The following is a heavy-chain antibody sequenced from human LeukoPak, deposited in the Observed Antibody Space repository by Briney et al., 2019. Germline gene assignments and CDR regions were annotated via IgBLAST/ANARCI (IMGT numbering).Heavy chain of an antibody. CDR2: IYYSGST. CDR3: ARGVYSSSPLTH. J-gene: IGHJ4*02. D-gene: IGHD6-13*01. Sequence: SETLSLTCTVSGGSISSYYWSWIRQPPGKGLEWIGYIYYSGSTNYNPSLKSRVTISVDTSKNQFSLKLSSVTAADTAVYYCARGVYSSSPLTHWGQGTLVTVSS. CDR1: GGSISSYY. V-gene: IGHV4-59*08.